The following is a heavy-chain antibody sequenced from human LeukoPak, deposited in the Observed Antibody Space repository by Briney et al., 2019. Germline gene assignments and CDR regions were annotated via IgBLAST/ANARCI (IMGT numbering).Heavy chain of an antibody. D-gene: IGHD4-17*01. Sequence: QAGGSLRLSCAASGFTFSSYRMNWVRQAPGKGLEWVAVIWYDGSKKDYADSVKGRFTISRDDSKNTLYLQMNSLRVEDTAVYYCARAYYGDGAWGQGTLVTVSS. J-gene: IGHJ5*02. CDR3: ARAYYGDGA. CDR2: IWYDGSKK. CDR1: GFTFSSYR. V-gene: IGHV3-33*08.